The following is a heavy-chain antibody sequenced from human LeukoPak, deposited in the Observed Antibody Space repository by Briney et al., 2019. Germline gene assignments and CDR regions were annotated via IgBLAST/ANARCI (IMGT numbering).Heavy chain of an antibody. CDR2: INHSGST. J-gene: IGHJ6*02. D-gene: IGHD2-2*02. CDR3: ARGYCSSTSCNTYYYYYGMDV. Sequence: SETLSLTCAVYGGPFSGYYWSWIRQPPGKGLEWIGEINHSGSTNYNPSLKSRVTISVDTSKNQFSLKLSSVTAADTAVYYCARGYCSSTSCNTYYYYYGMDVWGQGTTVTVSS. V-gene: IGHV4-34*01. CDR1: GGPFSGYY.